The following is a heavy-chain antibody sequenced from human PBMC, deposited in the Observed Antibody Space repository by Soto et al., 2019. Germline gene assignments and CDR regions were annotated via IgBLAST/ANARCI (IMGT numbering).Heavy chain of an antibody. CDR1: GFTFSTYW. CDR3: VCGGNFFVY. Sequence: EVQLVESGGGLVQPGGSLRLSCAASGFTFSTYWMTWVRRPPGKGLEWVANLDQAGSERYYVDSVRGRFTISRDNAKNSLYLQMNSLRAEDTAVYYCVCGGNFFVYWGQGTLVTVS. CDR2: LDQAGSER. J-gene: IGHJ4*02. V-gene: IGHV3-7*01. D-gene: IGHD3-16*01.